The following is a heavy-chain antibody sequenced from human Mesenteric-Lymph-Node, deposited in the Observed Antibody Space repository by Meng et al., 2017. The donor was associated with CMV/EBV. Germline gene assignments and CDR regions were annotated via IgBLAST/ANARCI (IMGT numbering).Heavy chain of an antibody. J-gene: IGHJ5*02. D-gene: IGHD1-26*01. CDR1: GGSISISSFF. Sequence: SETLSLTCTVSGGSISISSFFWGWIRQSPGKGLEWIGSVWYTGRTFYNPSSTSRVAISVDTSKNHFSLSLRSVTAADTAVYYCARSAVGATGGWFDPWGQGTLVTVSS. V-gene: IGHV4-39*02. CDR2: VWYTGRT. CDR3: ARSAVGATGGWFDP.